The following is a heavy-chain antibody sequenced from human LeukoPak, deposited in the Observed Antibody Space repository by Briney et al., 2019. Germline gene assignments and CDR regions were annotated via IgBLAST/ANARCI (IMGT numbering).Heavy chain of an antibody. V-gene: IGHV3-21*01. CDR1: GFTFSSYS. D-gene: IGHD2-2*02. Sequence: PGGSLRLSCAASGFTFSSYSMNWVRQAPGKGLEWVSSISSGSTYIYYADSVKGRFTISRDNAKNSLYLQMNSLRAEDTAVYYCARDSRYCSSTSCYTYYYGMDVWGQGTTVTVSS. CDR2: ISSGSTYI. J-gene: IGHJ6*02. CDR3: ARDSRYCSSTSCYTYYYGMDV.